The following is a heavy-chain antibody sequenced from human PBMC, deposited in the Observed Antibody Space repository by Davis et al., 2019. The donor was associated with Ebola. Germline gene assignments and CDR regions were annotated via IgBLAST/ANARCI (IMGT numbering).Heavy chain of an antibody. CDR2: ISGSGSST. V-gene: IGHV3-23*01. J-gene: IGHJ6*03. CDR3: AKDETYYYYYYYMDV. Sequence: GESLKISCAASGFSFSSYAMRWVRQAPGRWLEWVSSISGSGSSTYYADSVKGRFTISRDSLKNTLYLQLNSLRAEETAVYYCAKDETYYYYYYYMDVWGKGTTVTVS. CDR1: GFSFSSYA.